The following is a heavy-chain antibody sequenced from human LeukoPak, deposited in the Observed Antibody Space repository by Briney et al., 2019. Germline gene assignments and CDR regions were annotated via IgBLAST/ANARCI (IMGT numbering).Heavy chain of an antibody. J-gene: IGHJ4*02. D-gene: IGHD2/OR15-2a*01. CDR3: ARGLIGY. CDR1: GGAVSGYY. CDR2: INHSGST. V-gene: IGHV4-34*01. Sequence: KPSETLSLTCAVYGGAVSGYYWSWIRQPPVKGLEWIGEINHSGSTNYNPSLKSRVTISVDTSKNQFSLKLSSVTAADTAVYYCARGLIGYWGQGTLVTVSS.